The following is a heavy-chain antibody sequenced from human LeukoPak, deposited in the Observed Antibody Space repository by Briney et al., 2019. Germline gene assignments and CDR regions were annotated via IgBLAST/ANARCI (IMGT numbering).Heavy chain of an antibody. Sequence: GGSLILSCAASGFTFSSYGMHWVRQAPGKGLEWVAVIWYDGSNKYYADSVKGRFTISRDNSKNTLYLQMNSLRAEDTAVYYCARDLATVVTIAQFDYWGQGTLVTVSS. J-gene: IGHJ4*02. CDR1: GFTFSSYG. V-gene: IGHV3-33*01. CDR3: ARDLATVVTIAQFDY. CDR2: IWYDGSNK. D-gene: IGHD4-23*01.